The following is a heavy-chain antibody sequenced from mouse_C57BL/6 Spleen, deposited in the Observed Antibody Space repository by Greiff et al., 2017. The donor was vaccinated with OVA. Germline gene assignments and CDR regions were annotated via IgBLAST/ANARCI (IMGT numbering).Heavy chain of an antibody. V-gene: IGHV1-15*01. J-gene: IGHJ3*01. Sequence: QVQLQQSGAELVRPGASVTLSCKASGYTFTDYEMHWVKQTPVHGLEWIGAIDPETGGTAYNQKFKGKAILTADKSSSTAYMELRSLTSEDSAVYYCTEGGSSGRFAYWGQGTLVTVSA. CDR1: GYTFTDYE. CDR3: TEGGSSGRFAY. CDR2: IDPETGGT. D-gene: IGHD3-2*02.